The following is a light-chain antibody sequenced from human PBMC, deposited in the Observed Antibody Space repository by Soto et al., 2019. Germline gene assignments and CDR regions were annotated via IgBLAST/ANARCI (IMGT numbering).Light chain of an antibody. CDR2: GAS. Sequence: EIVLTQSPGTLSLSPVEIATLSFMASQSVSSSYLAWYQQKPGQAPRLLIYGASSRATGTPDRFSGSGSGTDFTLTISRLETEDFAVYYCQQYGSSGTFGQGTKVDIK. J-gene: IGKJ1*01. CDR3: QQYGSSGT. CDR1: QSVSSSY. V-gene: IGKV3-20*01.